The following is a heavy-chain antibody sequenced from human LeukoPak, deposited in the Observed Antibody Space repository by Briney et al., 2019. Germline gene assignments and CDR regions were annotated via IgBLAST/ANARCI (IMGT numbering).Heavy chain of an antibody. CDR2: IYYSGST. CDR3: ARDNSVEDTAWWFDP. D-gene: IGHD4-23*01. Sequence: MTSETLSLTCTVSGGSISSGSYYWGWIRQPPGKGLEWIGSIYYSGSTYYNPSLKSRVTISVDTSKNQFSLKLSSVTAADTAVYYCARDNSVEDTAWWFDPWGQGTLVTVSS. CDR1: GGSISSGSYY. V-gene: IGHV4-39*02. J-gene: IGHJ5*02.